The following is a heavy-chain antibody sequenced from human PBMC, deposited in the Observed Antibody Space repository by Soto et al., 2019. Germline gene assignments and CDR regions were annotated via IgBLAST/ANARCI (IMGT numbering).Heavy chain of an antibody. Sequence: QVRLVQSGAEVKKTGSSVKVSCKASGTTFSNYAIGWVRQAPGQGLEWMGGVILPFGTPNYAQKFQGRVTITADESMTPPDTELSGLRSEDTAVYYCVRGPDYEGYFDYWGQGTLVTVSS. D-gene: IGHD3-22*01. CDR2: VILPFGTP. CDR3: VRGPDYEGYFDY. V-gene: IGHV1-69*12. J-gene: IGHJ4*02. CDR1: GTTFSNYA.